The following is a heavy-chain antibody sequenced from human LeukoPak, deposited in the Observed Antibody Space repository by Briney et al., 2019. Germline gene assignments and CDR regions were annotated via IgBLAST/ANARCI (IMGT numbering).Heavy chain of an antibody. Sequence: GGSLRLSCAASGFTFSSYSMNWVRQAPGKGPEWVSYISSSSSTIYYADSVKGRFTISRDNAKNSLYLQMNSLRAEDTAVYYCARDRRTYYDFWSGYYTGHYYYGMDVWGQGTTVTVSS. CDR3: ARDRRTYYDFWSGYYTGHYYYGMDV. D-gene: IGHD3-3*01. J-gene: IGHJ6*02. CDR2: ISSSSSTI. CDR1: GFTFSSYS. V-gene: IGHV3-48*01.